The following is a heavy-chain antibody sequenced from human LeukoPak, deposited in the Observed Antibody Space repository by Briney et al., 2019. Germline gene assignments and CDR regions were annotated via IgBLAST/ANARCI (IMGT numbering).Heavy chain of an antibody. CDR3: ARVRVGTSEYNWFAP. D-gene: IGHD1-26*01. CDR2: IYYSGNT. CDR1: GGSVSSGTYY. J-gene: IGHJ5*02. Sequence: PSETLSLTCTVSGGSVSSGTYYWSWIRQPPGKGLEWIGYIYYSGNTNYNPSLKSRVTISVDTSKNQFSLKLSSVTAADTAVYYCARVRVGTSEYNWFAPWGQGTLVTVSS. V-gene: IGHV4-61*01.